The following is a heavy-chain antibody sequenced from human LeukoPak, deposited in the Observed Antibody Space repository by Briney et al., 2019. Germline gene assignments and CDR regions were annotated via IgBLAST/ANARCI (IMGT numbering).Heavy chain of an antibody. CDR2: ISSNGGST. D-gene: IGHD3-22*01. CDR1: GFTFSRYA. J-gene: IGHJ6*02. Sequence: PGGSLRLSCAASGFTFSRYAMYWVRQAPGKGLEYVSAISSNGGSTYYANSVKGRFTISRDNPQNTLYLQMNSLRAEDTAVYYCARACSMIVVVIYYGMDVWGQGATVTVSS. CDR3: ARACSMIVVVIYYGMDV. V-gene: IGHV3-64*01.